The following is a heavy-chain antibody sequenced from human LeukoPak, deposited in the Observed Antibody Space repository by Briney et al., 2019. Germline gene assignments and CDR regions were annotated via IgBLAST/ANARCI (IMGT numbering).Heavy chain of an antibody. V-gene: IGHV3-23*01. D-gene: IGHD3-9*01. CDR1: GFTFSSYA. J-gene: IGHJ4*02. CDR2: ISGSGGST. Sequence: GGSLRLSCAASGFTFSSYAMSWVRQAPGKGLEWVSAISGSGGSTYYADSVKGRFTISRDNSKNTLYLQMNSLRAEDTAVYYCAKDPNDILTGYYEGGDYWGQGTLVTVSS. CDR3: AKDPNDILTGYYEGGDY.